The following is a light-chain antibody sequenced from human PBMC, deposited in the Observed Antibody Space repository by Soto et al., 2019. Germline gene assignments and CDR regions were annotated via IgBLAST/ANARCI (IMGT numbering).Light chain of an antibody. J-gene: IGKJ4*01. CDR1: QSVSNNY. Sequence: EIVLTQSPGTLSLSPGESATLSCRDSQSVSNNYLAWYQQKPGQAPRLLIYGESNRATGIPDRFSGSGSGTDLNLTISRLEPEDFAVYYCQKYGSSPLTCGGGTKVDIK. V-gene: IGKV3-20*01. CDR2: GES. CDR3: QKYGSSPLT.